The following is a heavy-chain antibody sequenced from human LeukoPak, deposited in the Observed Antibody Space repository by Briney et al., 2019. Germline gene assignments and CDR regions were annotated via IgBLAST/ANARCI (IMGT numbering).Heavy chain of an antibody. J-gene: IGHJ5*02. Sequence: TGGSLRLSCAASRFTVSSNYMSWVRQAPGKGLEWVSIIYSGGTIHYADSVKGRFTISRDNTKNTLYLQMNSLRAEDTAVYYCATGYDFGFDPWGQGTLVTVSS. CDR1: RFTVSSNY. D-gene: IGHD5-12*01. CDR2: IYSGGTI. V-gene: IGHV3-53*01. CDR3: ATGYDFGFDP.